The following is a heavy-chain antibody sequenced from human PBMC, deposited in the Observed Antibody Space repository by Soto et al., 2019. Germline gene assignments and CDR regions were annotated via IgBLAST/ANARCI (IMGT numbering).Heavy chain of an antibody. D-gene: IGHD2-15*01. CDR1: GFTFSSYS. CDR2: ISSSSSTI. CDR3: ARDRSWMLVSGGSLDY. V-gene: IGHV3-48*01. J-gene: IGHJ4*02. Sequence: PGGSLRLSCAASGFTFSSYSMNWVRQAPGKGLEWVSYISSSSSTIYYADSVKGRFTISRDNAKNSLYLQMNSLRAEDTAVYYCARDRSWMLVSGGSLDYWGQGTLVTVSS.